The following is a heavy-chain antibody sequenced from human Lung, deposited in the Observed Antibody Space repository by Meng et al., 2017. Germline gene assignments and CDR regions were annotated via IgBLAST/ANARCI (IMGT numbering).Heavy chain of an antibody. V-gene: IGHV1-46*03. Sequence: QVQLVQSGAEVKKPGASVKVSCKASGYTFTSYYIHWVRQAPGQGLVWMGLINSSGDYTRYAQRFQGRVTMTRDTSTSTVYMELSSLRSEDTAVYFCARDVRLLEAYFDYWGQGTLVTVSS. J-gene: IGHJ4*02. CDR2: INSSGDYT. D-gene: IGHD6-25*01. CDR1: GYTFTSYY. CDR3: ARDVRLLEAYFDY.